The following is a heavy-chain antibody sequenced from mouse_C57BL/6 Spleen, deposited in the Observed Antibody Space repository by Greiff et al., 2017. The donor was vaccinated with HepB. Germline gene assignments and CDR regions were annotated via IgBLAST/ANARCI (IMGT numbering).Heavy chain of an antibody. J-gene: IGHJ2*01. D-gene: IGHD2-4*01. CDR2: INPYNGGT. Sequence: EVHLVESGPVLVKPGASVKMSCKASGYTFTDYYMNWVKQSHGKSLEWIGVINPYNGGTSYNQKFKDKATLTADKSSSTAYMQLSSLTYEDSAVYYCARSGYDYDGDYFDYWGQGTTLTVSS. CDR3: ARSGYDYDGDYFDY. V-gene: IGHV1-19*01. CDR1: GYTFTDYY.